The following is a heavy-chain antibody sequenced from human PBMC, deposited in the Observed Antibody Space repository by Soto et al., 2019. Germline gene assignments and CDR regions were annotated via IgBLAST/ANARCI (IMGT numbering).Heavy chain of an antibody. CDR1: GYTFTSYD. CDR3: ARPGQGLYILYY. J-gene: IGHJ4*02. CDR2: MNPKSGNT. Sequence: QVQLVQSGAEVKKPGASVKVSCKASGYTFTSYDINWVRQATGPGLEWMGWMNPKSGNTGCAQKFQGRVTMTRNTSISTAYMALSSLRSEDTAVYYCARPGQGLYILYYWGQGTLVTVSS. D-gene: IGHD3-9*01. V-gene: IGHV1-8*01.